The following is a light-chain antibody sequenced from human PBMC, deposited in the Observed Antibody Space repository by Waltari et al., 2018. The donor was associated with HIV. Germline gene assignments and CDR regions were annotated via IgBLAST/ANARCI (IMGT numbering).Light chain of an antibody. CDR1: TANLGSNS. J-gene: IGLJ2*01. CDR3: ETWDSSLNAVV. V-gene: IGLV1-44*01. Sequence: QSVLTQPRSASGTPGQGVTISCSGSTANLGSNSVNWYQQFPGEAPKLLIYYNNQRPSGVPDRFSGSKSGTSASLAFSGLQSEDEADYYCETWDSSLNAVVFGGGTKLTVL. CDR2: YNN.